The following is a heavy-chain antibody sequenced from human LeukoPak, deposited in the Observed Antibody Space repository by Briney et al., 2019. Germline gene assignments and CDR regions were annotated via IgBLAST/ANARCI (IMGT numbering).Heavy chain of an antibody. D-gene: IGHD1-20*01. CDR3: ARDFGLTGKVDY. CDR1: GFTFSSYG. Sequence: GGSLRLSCSASGFTFSSYGLHWVRQAPGKGLESVSAISSNGGSTYYANSVKGRFTISRDNSKNTLYLQMGSLRAEDLAVYYCARDFGLTGKVDYWGQGTLVTVSS. V-gene: IGHV3-64*01. J-gene: IGHJ4*02. CDR2: ISSNGGST.